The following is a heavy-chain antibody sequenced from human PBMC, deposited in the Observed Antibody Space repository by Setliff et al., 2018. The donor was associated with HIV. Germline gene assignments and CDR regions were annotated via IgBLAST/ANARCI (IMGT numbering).Heavy chain of an antibody. J-gene: IGHJ5*02. CDR3: AKDRVSGWNNWFDP. CDR1: NYTLINYG. CDR2: INPSDGFT. Sequence: ASVKVSCKASNYTLINYGVSWVRQAPGQGLEWLGVINPSDGFTTRAQKFQGRLTMTRDTSTSTVHMDLSSLRSEDTAIYYCAKDRVSGWNNWFDPWGQGTLVTVSS. D-gene: IGHD6-19*01. V-gene: IGHV1-46*01.